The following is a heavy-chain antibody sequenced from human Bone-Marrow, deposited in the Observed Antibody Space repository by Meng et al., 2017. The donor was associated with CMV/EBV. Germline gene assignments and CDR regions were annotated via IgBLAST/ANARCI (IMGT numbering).Heavy chain of an antibody. V-gene: IGHV4-34*01. D-gene: IGHD6-19*01. Sequence: GRLQQWGAGLLKPSETLSLTCAVYGGSFSGYYWSWIRQPPGKGLEWIGEINHSGSTNYNPSLKSRVTISVDTSKNQFSLKLSSVTAADTAVYYCARGGWSSSGRKGLGRPWYYWGQGTLVTVSS. CDR2: INHSGST. CDR3: ARGGWSSSGRKGLGRPWYY. J-gene: IGHJ4*02. CDR1: GGSFSGYY.